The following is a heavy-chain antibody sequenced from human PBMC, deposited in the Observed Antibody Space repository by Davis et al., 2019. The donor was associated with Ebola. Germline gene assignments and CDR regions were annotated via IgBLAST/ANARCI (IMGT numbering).Heavy chain of an antibody. CDR2: IYYSGST. Sequence: SETLSLTCTVSGGSIGSSSYYWGWIRQPPGKGLEWIGSIYYSGSTYYNPSLKSRVTISVDTSKNQFSLKLSSVTAADTAVYYCATSGYDPPFDYWGQGTLVTVPS. CDR3: ATSGYDPPFDY. CDR1: GGSIGSSSYY. J-gene: IGHJ4*02. D-gene: IGHD5-12*01. V-gene: IGHV4-39*01.